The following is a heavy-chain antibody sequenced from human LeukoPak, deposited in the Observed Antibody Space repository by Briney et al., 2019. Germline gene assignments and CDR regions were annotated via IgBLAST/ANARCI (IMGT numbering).Heavy chain of an antibody. Sequence: GGSLRLSCAASGFTFRIYSMNWVRQAPGKGLEWVSSINTSGSYIYYADSVKGRFTISRDNAKNSLYLQMNSLRAEDTAVYYCARDRAMIVGPDAFDIWGQGTMVIVSS. J-gene: IGHJ3*02. CDR2: INTSGSYI. D-gene: IGHD3-22*01. V-gene: IGHV3-21*01. CDR1: GFTFRIYS. CDR3: ARDRAMIVGPDAFDI.